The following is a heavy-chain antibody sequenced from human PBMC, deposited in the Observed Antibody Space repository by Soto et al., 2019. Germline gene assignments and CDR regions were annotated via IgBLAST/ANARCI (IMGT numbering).Heavy chain of an antibody. D-gene: IGHD1-26*01. Sequence: ASVKVSCKASGYTFTVYYMQWVRQVPGQGLEWMGWINPKSGGTMYPQKFQGRVTMTWDTSISTAYMALTRLRSDDTAVYYCARDLAKGGGSAGFDYWGQGTLVTVYS. CDR1: GYTFTVYY. V-gene: IGHV1-2*02. CDR2: INPKSGGT. CDR3: ARDLAKGGGSAGFDY. J-gene: IGHJ4*02.